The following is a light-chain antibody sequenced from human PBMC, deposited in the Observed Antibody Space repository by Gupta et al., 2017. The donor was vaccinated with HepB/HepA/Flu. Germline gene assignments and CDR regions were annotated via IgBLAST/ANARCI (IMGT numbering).Light chain of an antibody. CDR2: SNI. CDR3: AAWDDSLSAWL. Sequence: QPVLTQPPSASGTPGQRVTISCSGSSSNIGSNAVIWYRQFPGTAPRLLLYSNIQRPSGVPDRFSGSKSGTSASLAISGLQSEDEADYHCAAWDDSLSAWLFGGGTKLTVL. CDR1: SSNIGSNA. J-gene: IGLJ3*02. V-gene: IGLV1-44*01.